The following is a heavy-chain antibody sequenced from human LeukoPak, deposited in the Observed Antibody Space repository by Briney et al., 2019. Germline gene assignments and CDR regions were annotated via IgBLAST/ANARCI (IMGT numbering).Heavy chain of an antibody. CDR3: AKGTRGYSYGYHY. V-gene: IGHV3-33*06. D-gene: IGHD5-18*01. Sequence: PGGSLRLSCAACVFTFSSYGMHWVRQAPGKGLEWVAVIWYDGSNKYYADSVKGRFTISRDNSKNTLYLQMNSLRAEDTAVYYCAKGTRGYSYGYHYWGQGTLVTVSS. CDR1: VFTFSSYG. CDR2: IWYDGSNK. J-gene: IGHJ4*02.